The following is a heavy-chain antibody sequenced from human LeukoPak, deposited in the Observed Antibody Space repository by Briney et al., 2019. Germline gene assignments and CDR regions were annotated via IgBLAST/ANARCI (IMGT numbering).Heavy chain of an antibody. V-gene: IGHV4-30-2*01. CDR3: ARGGDGYNLEFDY. Sequence: SETLSLTCTVSGGSISSDSYYWSWIRQPPGKGLEWIGYIYHSGSTYYNPSLKSRVTISVDRSKNQFSLKLSSVTAADTAVYYCARGGDGYNLEFDYWGQGTLVTVSS. J-gene: IGHJ4*02. D-gene: IGHD5-24*01. CDR1: GGSISSDSYY. CDR2: IYHSGST.